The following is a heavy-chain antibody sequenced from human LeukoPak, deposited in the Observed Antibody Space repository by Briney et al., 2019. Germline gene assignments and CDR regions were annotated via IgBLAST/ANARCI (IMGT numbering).Heavy chain of an antibody. CDR3: ARDGVHDYVWGSYRYFDY. Sequence: SETLSLTCTVSGGSISSYYWSWIRQPPGKGLEWIGYIYYSGSTNYNPSLKSRVTISVDTSKNQFSLKLSSVTAADTAVYYCARDGVHDYVWGSYRYFDYWGQGTLVTVSS. J-gene: IGHJ4*02. V-gene: IGHV4-59*12. CDR2: IYYSGST. D-gene: IGHD3-16*02. CDR1: GGSISSYY.